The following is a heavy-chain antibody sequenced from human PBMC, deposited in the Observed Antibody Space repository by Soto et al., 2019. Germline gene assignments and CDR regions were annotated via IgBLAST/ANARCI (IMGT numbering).Heavy chain of an antibody. Sequence: PGGSLRLSCAASGFTFSSYSMSWVRQAPGKGLEWVSGFRTGADDGTTYYADSVKGRFTISRDRSKNTLYLQLDSLRVEDTAIYFCATTGVGNAFDIWGQGTMVTVSS. J-gene: IGHJ3*02. CDR2: FRTGADDGTT. CDR3: ATTGVGNAFDI. CDR1: GFTFSSYS. D-gene: IGHD1-1*01. V-gene: IGHV3-23*01.